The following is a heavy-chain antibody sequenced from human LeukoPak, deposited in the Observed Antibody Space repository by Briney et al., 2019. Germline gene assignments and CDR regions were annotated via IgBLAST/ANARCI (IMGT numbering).Heavy chain of an antibody. CDR1: GFIFGTYN. J-gene: IGHJ4*01. D-gene: IGHD6-13*01. V-gene: IGHV3-48*02. CDR3: AVLIVAVGPFDS. Sequence: GGSLRLSCAASGFIFGTYNMNWVRQAPGKGLEWVSYISSSGSIMYYADSVKGRFTVSRDNAKNSLYLQMNSLRDDDTAVYYCAVLIVAVGPFDSWGQGTLVTVSS. CDR2: ISSSGSIM.